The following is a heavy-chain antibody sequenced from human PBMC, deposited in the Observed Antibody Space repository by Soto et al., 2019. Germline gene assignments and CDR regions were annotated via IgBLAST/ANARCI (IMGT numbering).Heavy chain of an antibody. V-gene: IGHV1-2*04. J-gene: IGHJ6*02. Sequence: ASVKVSCKASGYTFTGYYMHWVRQAPGQGLEWMGWINPNSGGTNYAQKFQGWVTMTRDTSISTAYMELSRLRSDDTAVYYCARDRSHNYYYGMDVWGQGTTVTVSS. CDR1: GYTFTGYY. CDR3: ARDRSHNYYYGMDV. CDR2: INPNSGGT.